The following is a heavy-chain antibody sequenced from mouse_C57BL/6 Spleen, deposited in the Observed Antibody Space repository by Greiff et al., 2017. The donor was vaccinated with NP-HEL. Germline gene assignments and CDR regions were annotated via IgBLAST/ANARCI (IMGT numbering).Heavy chain of an antibody. CDR2: INPGSGGT. CDR1: GYAFTNYL. J-gene: IGHJ4*01. D-gene: IGHD1-1*01. CDR3: ARGYGSPYYAMDY. V-gene: IGHV1-54*01. Sequence: QVQLQQSGAELVRPGTSVKVSCKASGYAFTNYLIEWVKQRPGQGLEWIGVINPGSGGTNYNEKFKGKATLTADKSSSTAYMQLSSLTSEDSAVYFCARGYGSPYYAMDYWGQGTSVTVSS.